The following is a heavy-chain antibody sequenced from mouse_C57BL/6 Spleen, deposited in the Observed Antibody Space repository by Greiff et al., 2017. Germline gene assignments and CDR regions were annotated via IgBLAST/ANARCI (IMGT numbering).Heavy chain of an antibody. CDR1: GFTFSDYG. V-gene: IGHV5-17*01. Sequence: DVQLVESGGGLVKPGGSLKLSCAASGFTFSDYGMHWVRQAPEKGLEWVAYISSGSSTIYYADTVKGRFTISRDNAKNTLFLQMTSLRSEDTAMYYCARGVWLRRGFDYWGQGTTLTVSS. J-gene: IGHJ2*01. CDR3: ARGVWLRRGFDY. D-gene: IGHD2-2*01. CDR2: ISSGSSTI.